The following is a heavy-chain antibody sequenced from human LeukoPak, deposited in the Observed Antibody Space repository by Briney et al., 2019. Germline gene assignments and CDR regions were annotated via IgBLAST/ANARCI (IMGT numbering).Heavy chain of an antibody. V-gene: IGHV1-24*01. CDR1: GYTLTELS. D-gene: IGHD4-11*01. CDR2: FDPEDGET. Sequence: ASVKVSCKVSGYTLTELSMHWVRQAPGKGLEWMGGFDPEDGETIYAQKFQGRVTMTEDTSTDTAYMELSSLRSEDTAVYYCATSLPRAYSWNYWGQGTLVTVSS. CDR3: ATSLPRAYSWNY. J-gene: IGHJ4*02.